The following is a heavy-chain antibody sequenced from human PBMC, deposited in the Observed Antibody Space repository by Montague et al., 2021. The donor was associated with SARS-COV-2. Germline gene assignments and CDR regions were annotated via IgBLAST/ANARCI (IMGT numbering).Heavy chain of an antibody. Sequence: ETLSLTCTVSGGSITNNIDYWAWIRQPPGKGLEWIGSIYYTGNTYYNPSLKSRVTISVVTSKNHFTLKLSSVTAAETAVYYCARLERYFDSSGSPSAFDFWGQGTKVTVSS. CDR3: ARLERYFDSSGSPSAFDF. CDR2: IYYTGNT. V-gene: IGHV4-39*02. CDR1: GGSITNNIDY. J-gene: IGHJ3*01. D-gene: IGHD3-22*01.